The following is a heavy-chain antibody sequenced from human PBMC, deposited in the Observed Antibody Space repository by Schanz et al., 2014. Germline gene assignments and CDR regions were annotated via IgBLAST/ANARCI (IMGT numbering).Heavy chain of an antibody. D-gene: IGHD3-3*01. V-gene: IGHV3-48*04. Sequence: EVQLLESGGGLVQPGGSLRLSCAASGFSFSTYGMTWVRQAPGKGLEWVSDISDSGDSTHYADSVKGRFSISRDNGETSVYLQINSLRVEDTAVYYCARFLARYQYYGVDVWGQGTTVIVSS. CDR1: GFSFSTYG. CDR3: ARFLARYQYYGVDV. CDR2: ISDSGDST. J-gene: IGHJ6*02.